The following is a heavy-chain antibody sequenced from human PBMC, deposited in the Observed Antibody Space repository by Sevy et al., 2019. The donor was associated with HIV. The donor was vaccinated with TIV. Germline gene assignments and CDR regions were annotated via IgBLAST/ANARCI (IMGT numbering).Heavy chain of an antibody. D-gene: IGHD3-22*01. J-gene: IGHJ4*02. Sequence: GGSLRLSCAASGFSFSHYWMHWVRQAPGKGLEWVANIKQDESEKYYVASVKGRFPIPKDNAKNSVYLQMNSLIPEETAIYYCARGNSGSFDYWGQGTLVTVSS. V-gene: IGHV3-7*04. CDR1: GFSFSHYW. CDR3: ARGNSGSFDY. CDR2: IKQDESEK.